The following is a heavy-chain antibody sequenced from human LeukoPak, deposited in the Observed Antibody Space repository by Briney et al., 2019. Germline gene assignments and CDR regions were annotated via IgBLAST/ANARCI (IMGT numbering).Heavy chain of an antibody. J-gene: IGHJ4*02. V-gene: IGHV3-21*01. Sequence: GGSLRLSCAASGFTFSSYSMNWVRQAPGKGLEWVSSISSSSSCIYYADSVKGRFTISRDNAKNSLYLQMNSLRAEDTAVYYCASQQEWLSAYWGQGTLVTVSS. CDR3: ASQQEWLSAY. CDR1: GFTFSSYS. D-gene: IGHD3-3*01. CDR2: ISSSSSCI.